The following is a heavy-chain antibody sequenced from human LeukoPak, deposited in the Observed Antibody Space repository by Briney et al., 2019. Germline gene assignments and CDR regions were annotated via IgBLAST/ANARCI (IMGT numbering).Heavy chain of an antibody. J-gene: IGHJ3*02. CDR3: ARDGVVTAFDI. CDR2: ISYDGSNR. CDR1: GFTFSSYA. Sequence: GGSLRLSCAASGFTFSSYAMHWVRQAPGKGLEWVAVISYDGSNRYYADSVKGRFTISRDNSKNTLYLQMNSLRAEDTAVYYCARDGVVTAFDIWGQGTMVTVSS. D-gene: IGHD3-3*01. V-gene: IGHV3-30-3*01.